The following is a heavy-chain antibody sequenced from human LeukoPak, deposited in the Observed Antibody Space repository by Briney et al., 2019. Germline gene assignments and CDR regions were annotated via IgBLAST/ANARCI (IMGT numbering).Heavy chain of an antibody. CDR1: VDTLRGANSI. Sequence: LQTLCLTPAVSVDTLRGANSICSSVRHPPRKGLGWIGYVYYSGTTYYNPSLKSRVTMSVDTSKNQFSLRLSSVTAADTAVYYCARLLTLNHAPYYYYYMDVWGKGTTVTVSS. D-gene: IGHD1-14*01. CDR2: VYYSGTT. V-gene: IGHV4-30-4*08. J-gene: IGHJ6*03. CDR3: ARLLTLNHAPYYYYYMDV.